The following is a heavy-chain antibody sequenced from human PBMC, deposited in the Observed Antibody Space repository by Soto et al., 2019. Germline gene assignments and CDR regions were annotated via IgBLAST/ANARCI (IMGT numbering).Heavy chain of an antibody. D-gene: IGHD6-13*01. V-gene: IGHV1-3*01. CDR3: ARDIAEAGTPWFDP. J-gene: IGHJ5*02. Sequence: KFQGRVTITRDTSASTAYMELSSLRSEDTAVYYCARDIAEAGTPWFDPWGQGTLVTVSS.